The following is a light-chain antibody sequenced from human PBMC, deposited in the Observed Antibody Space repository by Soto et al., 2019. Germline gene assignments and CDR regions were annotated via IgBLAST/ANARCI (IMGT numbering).Light chain of an antibody. CDR2: RNS. CDR3: ASWDDSLSGFVV. V-gene: IGLV1-47*01. Sequence: QSVLTQPPSASGTPGQRVTISCSGSSSNIGSNYVFWYQQLPGTAPKVLMYRNSQRPSEVPDRVSGSKSGTSASLGISGLRSKGDAEYYCASWDDSLSGFVVFGGGTKLTVL. J-gene: IGLJ2*01. CDR1: SSNIGSNY.